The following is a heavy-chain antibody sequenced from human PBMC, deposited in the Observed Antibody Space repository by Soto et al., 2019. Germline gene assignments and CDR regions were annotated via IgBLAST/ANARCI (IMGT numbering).Heavy chain of an antibody. J-gene: IGHJ3*02. V-gene: IGHV4-34*01. CDR2: INHSGST. CDR1: GGSFSGYY. CDR3: ARGHGPWELLTRGAFDI. D-gene: IGHD1-26*01. Sequence: SETLSLTCAVYGGSFSGYYWGWIRQPPGKGLEWIGEINHSGSTNYNPSLKSRVTISVDTSKNQFSLKLSSVTAADTAVYYCARGHGPWELLTRGAFDIWGQGTMVTVSS.